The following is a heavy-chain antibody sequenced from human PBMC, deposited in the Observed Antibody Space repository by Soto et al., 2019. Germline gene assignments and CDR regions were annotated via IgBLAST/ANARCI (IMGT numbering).Heavy chain of an antibody. J-gene: IGHJ4*02. Sequence: LTRDACGDSVNGRYWWIWVRQHPGRGLEWIGQIYHGGSTNYNPSLKNRVTISVDRSKNQVSLRVTSLTAADTAVYFCAASVNYDFWRDGGRHYYFDYWGQRALVTVSS. CDR1: GDSVNGRYW. D-gene: IGHD3-3*01. V-gene: IGHV4-4*01. CDR2: IYHGGST. CDR3: AASVNYDFWRDGGRHYYFDY.